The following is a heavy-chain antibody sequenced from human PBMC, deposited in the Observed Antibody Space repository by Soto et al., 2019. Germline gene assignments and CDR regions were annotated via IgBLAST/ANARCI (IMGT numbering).Heavy chain of an antibody. J-gene: IGHJ3*02. CDR3: AKRKTSNGFGDPFDI. CDR1: GFTFSTYA. V-gene: IGHV3-23*01. CDR2: ISSSGGNT. Sequence: GSLRLSCAASGFTFSTYAMSWVRQAPGKGLEWVSTISSSGGNTYYTDSVKGRFTISRDNSKNTLYLQINSLRAEDTARYYCAKRKTSNGFGDPFDIWGQGTTVTVSS. D-gene: IGHD3-10*01.